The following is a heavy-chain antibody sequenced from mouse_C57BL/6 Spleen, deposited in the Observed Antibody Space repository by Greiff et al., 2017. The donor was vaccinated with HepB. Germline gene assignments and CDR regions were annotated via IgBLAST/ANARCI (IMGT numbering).Heavy chain of an antibody. Sequence: EVKVEESGGGLVQPGGSLSLSCAASGFTFTDYYMSWVRQPPGKALEWLGFIRNKANGYTTEYSASVKGRFTISRDNSQSILYLQMNALRAEDSATYYCARYGSITTVALDYWGQGTTLTVSS. V-gene: IGHV7-3*01. CDR3: ARYGSITTVALDY. D-gene: IGHD1-1*01. J-gene: IGHJ2*01. CDR2: IRNKANGYTT. CDR1: GFTFTDYY.